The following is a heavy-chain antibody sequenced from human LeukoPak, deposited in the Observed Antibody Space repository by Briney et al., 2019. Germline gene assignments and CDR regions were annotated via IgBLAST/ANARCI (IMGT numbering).Heavy chain of an antibody. CDR3: AKGASALWFGEFLY. Sequence: GGSLRLSCAASGFTFSSYGMHWVRQAPGKGLEWVAFIRYDGSNKYYADSVKGRFTISRDNSKNTLYLQMNSLRAEDTAVYYCAKGASALWFGEFLYWGQGTLVTVSS. CDR2: IRYDGSNK. CDR1: GFTFSSYG. J-gene: IGHJ4*02. V-gene: IGHV3-30*02. D-gene: IGHD3-10*01.